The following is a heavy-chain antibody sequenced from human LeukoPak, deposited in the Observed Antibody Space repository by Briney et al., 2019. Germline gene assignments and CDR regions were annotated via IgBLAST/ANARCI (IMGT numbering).Heavy chain of an antibody. CDR2: ISHSGPT. D-gene: IGHD6-19*01. Sequence: PSETLSLTCIVSGGSIRTYSWNWIRQSPGKGLEWIGYISHSGPTSYRSSLKSRVTISVDTSKNQLSLKLASVTAADTAVYFCARWDDSAWAFGSWGPGTLVTVSS. CDR1: GGSIRTYS. V-gene: IGHV4-59*08. CDR3: ARWDDSAWAFGS. J-gene: IGHJ4*02.